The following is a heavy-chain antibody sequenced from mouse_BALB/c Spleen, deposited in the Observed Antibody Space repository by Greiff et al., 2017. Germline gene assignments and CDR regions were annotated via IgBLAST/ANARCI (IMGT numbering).Heavy chain of an antibody. CDR2: IWAGGST. V-gene: IGHV2-9*02. CDR3: ARGGKGRYPYAMDY. D-gene: IGHD1-1*01. CDR1: GFSLTSYG. J-gene: IGHJ4*01. Sequence: VQLQESGPGLVAPSQSLSITCTVSGFSLTSYGVHWVRQPPGKGLEWLGVIWAGGSTNYNSALMSRLSISKDNSKSQVFLKMNSLQTDDTAMYYCARGGKGRYPYAMDYWGQGTSVTVSS.